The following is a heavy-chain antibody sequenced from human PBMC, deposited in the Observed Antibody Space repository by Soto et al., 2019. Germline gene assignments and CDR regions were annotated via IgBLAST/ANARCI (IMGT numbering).Heavy chain of an antibody. CDR1: GFTSSTYG. J-gene: IGHJ4*02. CDR3: ARYRSSGWYGAEY. D-gene: IGHD6-19*01. Sequence: GGSLRLSCAASGFTSSTYGMHWVRQAPGKGLEWVAVIWYDGSNKFYADSVKGRFTISRDSSKNTLYLQMNSLRAEDTAVYYCARYRSSGWYGAEYWGQGTLVTVSS. CDR2: IWYDGSNK. V-gene: IGHV3-33*01.